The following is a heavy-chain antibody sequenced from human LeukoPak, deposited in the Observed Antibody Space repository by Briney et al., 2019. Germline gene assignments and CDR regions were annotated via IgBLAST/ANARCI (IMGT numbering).Heavy chain of an antibody. CDR3: ARAAYSSSWYTFDY. CDR2: TYTSGST. D-gene: IGHD6-13*01. Sequence: TSETLSLTCTVSGGSISSYYWSWIRQPAGKGLEWIGRTYTSGSTNYNPSLKSRVTMSVDTSKNQFSLKLSSVTAADTAVYYCARAAYSSSWYTFDYWGQGTLVTVSS. J-gene: IGHJ4*02. V-gene: IGHV4-4*07. CDR1: GGSISSYY.